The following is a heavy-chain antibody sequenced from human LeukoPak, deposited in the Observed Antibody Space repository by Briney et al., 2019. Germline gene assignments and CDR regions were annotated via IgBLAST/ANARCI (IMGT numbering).Heavy chain of an antibody. V-gene: IGHV1-18*01. CDR1: GYIFSNYG. CDR3: ARDHAGSYYDVWSGYYNDDGGADY. D-gene: IGHD3-3*01. Sequence: GASVEVSCKASGYIFSNYGISWVRQAPGQELEWMGWISGHNGNTNYAQKVQDRVTMTTDTSTNTAYMELKTLRSDDTAVYFCARDHAGSYYDVWSGYYNDDGGADYWGQGTLVTVSS. J-gene: IGHJ4*02. CDR2: ISGHNGNT.